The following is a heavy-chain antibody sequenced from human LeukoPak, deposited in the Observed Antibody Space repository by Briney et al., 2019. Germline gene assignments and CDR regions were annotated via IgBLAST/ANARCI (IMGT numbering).Heavy chain of an antibody. CDR1: GGSISGDNW. CDR2: VDHSGRT. D-gene: IGHD3-22*01. Sequence: SETLSLTCAVSGGSISGDNWWSWVRQAPGKGLEWIGEVDHSGRTNYNPSLKSRVTISEDKSKNQFSLIMSSVTAADTAVYYCAKGDRGGWLDFDSWGQGTLVTVSS. CDR3: AKGDRGGWLDFDS. V-gene: IGHV4-4*02. J-gene: IGHJ4*02.